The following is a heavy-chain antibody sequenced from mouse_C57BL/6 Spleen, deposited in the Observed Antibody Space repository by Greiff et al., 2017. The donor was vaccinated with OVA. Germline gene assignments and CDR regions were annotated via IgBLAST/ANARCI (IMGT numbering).Heavy chain of an antibody. D-gene: IGHD1-1*01. J-gene: IGHJ2*01. V-gene: IGHV1-22*01. Sequence: VQLKQSGPELVKPGASVKMSCKASGYTFTDYNMHWVKQSHGKSLEWIGYINPNNGGTSYNQKFKGKATLTVNKSSSTAYMELRSLTSEDSAVYYCARRGGSSPYFDYWGQGTTLTVSS. CDR2: INPNNGGT. CDR1: GYTFTDYN. CDR3: ARRGGSSPYFDY.